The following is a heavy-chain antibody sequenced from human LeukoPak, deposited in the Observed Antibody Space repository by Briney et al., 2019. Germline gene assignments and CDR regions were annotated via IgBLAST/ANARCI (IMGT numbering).Heavy chain of an antibody. CDR1: GASVSSYS. J-gene: IGHJ3*02. V-gene: IGHV4-4*07. CDR2: LYTSGST. CDR3: ARSRAYRDAFDI. Sequence: PSETLSLTCTISGASVSSYSWNWIRQPAGKGLEWIGRLYTSGSTNYNPSLKSRVTMSVDTSKNQFSLKLSSVTAADTAVYYCARSRAYRDAFDIWGQGTMVTVSS.